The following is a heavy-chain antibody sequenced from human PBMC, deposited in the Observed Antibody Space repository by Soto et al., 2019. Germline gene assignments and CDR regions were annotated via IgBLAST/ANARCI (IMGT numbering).Heavy chain of an antibody. D-gene: IGHD3-3*01. CDR2: MNPNSGNT. V-gene: IGHV1-8*01. CDR3: ARASQIFDFWSGYCMDV. CDR1: GYTFNSYD. J-gene: IGHJ6*04. Sequence: ASVKVSCKASGYTFNSYDINWVRQATGQGLEWMGWMNPNSGNTGYAQKFQGRVTMTRNTSISTAYMELSSLRSEDTAVYYCARASQIFDFWSGYCMDVRGKGTTVTVSS.